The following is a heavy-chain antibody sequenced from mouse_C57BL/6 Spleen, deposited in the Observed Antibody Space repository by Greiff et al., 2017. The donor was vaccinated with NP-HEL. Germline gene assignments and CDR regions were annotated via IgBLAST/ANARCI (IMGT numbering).Heavy chain of an antibody. J-gene: IGHJ4*01. D-gene: IGHD2-5*01. CDR3: AREGNYSNYKRDYYAMDY. Sequence: QVQLQQPGAELVKPGASVKMSCKASGYTFTSYWITWVKQRPGQGLEWIGDIYPGSGSTNYNEKFKSKATLTVDTSSSTAYMQLSSLTSEDAAVYYCAREGNYSNYKRDYYAMDYWGQGTSVTVSS. CDR1: GYTFTSYW. CDR2: IYPGSGST. V-gene: IGHV1-55*01.